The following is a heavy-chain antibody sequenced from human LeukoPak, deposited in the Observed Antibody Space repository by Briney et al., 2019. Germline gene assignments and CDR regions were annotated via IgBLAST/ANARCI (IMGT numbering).Heavy chain of an antibody. J-gene: IGHJ4*02. CDR1: GGSISSYY. Sequence: SETLSLTCTVSGGSISSYYWSWIRKPPGKGLEWIGYIYYSGCTNYNPSLKSRVTISVNTSKNQFSLKLSSVTAADTAGYYCARGGVVGAIDYWGQGTLVTVSS. CDR2: IYYSGCT. CDR3: ARGGVVGAIDY. V-gene: IGHV4-59*01. D-gene: IGHD2-15*01.